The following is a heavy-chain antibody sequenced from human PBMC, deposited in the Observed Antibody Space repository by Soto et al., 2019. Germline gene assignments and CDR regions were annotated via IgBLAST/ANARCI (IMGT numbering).Heavy chain of an antibody. D-gene: IGHD3-3*01. CDR1: GFTFSSYG. Sequence: PGGSLRLSCAASGFTFSSYGMHWVRQAPGKGLEWVAVISYDGSNKYYADSVKGRFTISRDNSKNTLYLQMNSLRAEDTAVYYCAKDLRTYDFWSGYGYWGQGTLVTVSS. V-gene: IGHV3-30*18. CDR2: ISYDGSNK. CDR3: AKDLRTYDFWSGYGY. J-gene: IGHJ4*02.